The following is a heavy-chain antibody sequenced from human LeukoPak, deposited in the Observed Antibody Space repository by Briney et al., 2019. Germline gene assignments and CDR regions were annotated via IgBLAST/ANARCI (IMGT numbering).Heavy chain of an antibody. V-gene: IGHV3-72*01. CDR2: TRNKANSYTT. J-gene: IGHJ4*02. CDR1: GFTFSDHY. CDR3: ARGMDYYYGSGSPEYYFDY. D-gene: IGHD3-10*01. Sequence: GGSLRLSCAASGFTFSDHYMDWVRQAPGKGLEWVGRTRNKANSYTTEYAASVKGRFTISRDDSKNSLYLQMYSLKTEDTAVYYCARGMDYYYGSGSPEYYFDYWGQGTLVTVSS.